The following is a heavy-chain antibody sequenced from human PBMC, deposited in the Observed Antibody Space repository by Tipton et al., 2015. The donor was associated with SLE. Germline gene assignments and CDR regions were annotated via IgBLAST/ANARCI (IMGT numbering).Heavy chain of an antibody. Sequence: TLSLTCTVSGDSISSYYWSWIRQPPGKGLEWIGSIYYSGSTYYNPSLKSRVTISVDTSKNQFSLKLSSVTAADTAVYYCARVSRFLEMGYFDYWGQGTLVTVSS. D-gene: IGHD3-3*01. CDR2: IYYSGST. J-gene: IGHJ4*02. CDR1: GDSISSYY. CDR3: ARVSRFLEMGYFDY. V-gene: IGHV4-39*07.